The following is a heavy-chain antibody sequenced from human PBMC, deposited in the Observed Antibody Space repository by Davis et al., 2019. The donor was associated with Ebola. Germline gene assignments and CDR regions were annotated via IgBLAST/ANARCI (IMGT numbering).Heavy chain of an antibody. V-gene: IGHV3-7*03. CDR1: GFTFSSYG. CDR2: IKQDGSEK. D-gene: IGHD4-17*01. J-gene: IGHJ4*02. CDR3: ARSDYGY. Sequence: GESLKISCAASGFTFSSYGMHWVRQAPGKGLEWVANIKQDGSEKYYVDSVKGRFTISRDNAKNSLYLQMNSLRAEDTAVYYCARSDYGYWGQGTLVTVSS.